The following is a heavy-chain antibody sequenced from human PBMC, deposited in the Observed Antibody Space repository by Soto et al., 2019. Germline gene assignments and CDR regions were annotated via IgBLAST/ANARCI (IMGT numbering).Heavy chain of an antibody. J-gene: IGHJ4*02. V-gene: IGHV1-8*01. Sequence: QVQLVQSGAEVKKPGTSVKVSCKASGYTFTTYDINWVRQAPGQGLEWMGWMTPHSGKTGYAPKFQGRVTMTRDTSISTAYMELSSLGSEDTAVYFCARGWEVPAATFDSWGQGTLVTVSS. CDR1: GYTFTTYD. CDR2: MTPHSGKT. CDR3: ARGWEVPAATFDS. D-gene: IGHD2-2*01.